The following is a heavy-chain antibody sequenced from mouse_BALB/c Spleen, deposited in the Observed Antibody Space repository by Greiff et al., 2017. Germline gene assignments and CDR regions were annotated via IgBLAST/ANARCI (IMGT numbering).Heavy chain of an antibody. CDR1: GYTFTSYW. J-gene: IGHJ3*01. CDR2: IYPSDSYT. V-gene: IGHV1-69*02. D-gene: IGHD2-12*01. CDR3: TRSGENYSLFAY. Sequence: VQLQQPGAELVRPGASVKLSCKASGYTFTSYWINWVKQRPGQGLEWIGNIYPSDSYTNYNQKFKDKATLTVDKSSSTAYMQLSSPTSEDSAVYYCTRSGENYSLFAYWGQGTLVTVSA.